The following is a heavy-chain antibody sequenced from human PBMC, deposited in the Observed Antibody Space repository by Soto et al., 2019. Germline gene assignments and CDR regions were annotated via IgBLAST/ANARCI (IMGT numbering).Heavy chain of an antibody. CDR2: IIPIFGTA. J-gene: IGHJ4*02. Sequence: ASVKVSCKASGGTFSSYAISWVRQAPGQGLEWMGGIIPIFGTANYAQKFQGRVTITADESTSTAYMELSSLRSEDTAVYYCASYSGGSQAFDYWGKGTLVTVPS. D-gene: IGHD2-15*01. CDR1: GGTFSSYA. V-gene: IGHV1-69*13. CDR3: ASYSGGSQAFDY.